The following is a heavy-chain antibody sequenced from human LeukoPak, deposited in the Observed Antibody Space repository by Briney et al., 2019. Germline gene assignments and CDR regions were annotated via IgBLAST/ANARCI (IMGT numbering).Heavy chain of an antibody. Sequence: PGGSLRLSCAASGFAFGSFVMSWVRQAPGKGLEWVAVIWYDGSNKYYADSVKGRFTISRDNSKNTLYLQMNSLRAEDTAVYYCARDVHDFWSGYSYYYYYGVDVWGQGTTVTVSS. V-gene: IGHV3-33*08. CDR3: ARDVHDFWSGYSYYYYYGVDV. CDR2: IWYDGSNK. D-gene: IGHD3-3*01. J-gene: IGHJ6*02. CDR1: GFAFGSFV.